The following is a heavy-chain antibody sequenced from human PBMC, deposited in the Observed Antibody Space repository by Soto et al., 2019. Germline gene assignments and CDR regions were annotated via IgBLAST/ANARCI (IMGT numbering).Heavy chain of an antibody. D-gene: IGHD5-12*01. Sequence: SETLSLTCTVAGCSVTNYYWSWIRQPAGKGLEWIGRIYSSGSTDYNPSLKSRVSMSVDASKNQFSLKRTAVTAAATAVYYGATAAGIVAKIPFDYWGQGTLVTVSS. CDR1: GCSVTNYY. CDR3: ATAAGIVAKIPFDY. J-gene: IGHJ4*02. V-gene: IGHV4-4*07. CDR2: IYSSGST.